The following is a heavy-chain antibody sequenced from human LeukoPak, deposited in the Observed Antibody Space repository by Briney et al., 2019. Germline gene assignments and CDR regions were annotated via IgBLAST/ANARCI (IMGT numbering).Heavy chain of an antibody. Sequence: SETLSLTCAVSGVSFDDYYWSWVRQPPGKGLEWIGEINHSGYTNDSPSLKSRVTMSIDTSRNQFSLNLRSVTVADTAVYYCTRMTMGHDYWGQGTLVTVSS. CDR3: TRMTMGHDY. CDR1: GVSFDDYY. J-gene: IGHJ4*02. D-gene: IGHD4/OR15-4a*01. V-gene: IGHV4-34*01. CDR2: INHSGYT.